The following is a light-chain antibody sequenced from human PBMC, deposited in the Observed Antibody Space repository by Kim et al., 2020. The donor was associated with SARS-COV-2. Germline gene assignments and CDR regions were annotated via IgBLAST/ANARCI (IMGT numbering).Light chain of an antibody. CDR3: QQFNTYVVT. CDR2: DAS. V-gene: IGKV1-13*02. J-gene: IGKJ4*01. CDR1: QGMSSA. Sequence: AIQLTQSPSSLSASVGDRITITCRASQGMSSALAWYQQKPGKAPKLLIYDASTLQSGVPSRFSGSGSGTDFTLTISSLQPEDFATYYSQQFNTYVVTFVGGTKVDIK.